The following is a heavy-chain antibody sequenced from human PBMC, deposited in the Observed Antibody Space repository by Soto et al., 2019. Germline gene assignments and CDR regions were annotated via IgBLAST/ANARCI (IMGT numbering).Heavy chain of an antibody. V-gene: IGHV4-39*01. CDR2: IYYSGST. D-gene: IGHD3-3*01. J-gene: IGHJ6*02. Sequence: PSASPSLTCTVSCCSISSISYEWGWIRQPPGKGLEWIGSIYYSGSTYYNPSLKSRVTISVDTSKNQFSLKLSSVTAADTAVYYCASQFNFWSGYYTVYYYYYGMDVWGQGTTVT. CDR3: ASQFNFWSGYYTVYYYYYGMDV. CDR1: CCSISSISYE.